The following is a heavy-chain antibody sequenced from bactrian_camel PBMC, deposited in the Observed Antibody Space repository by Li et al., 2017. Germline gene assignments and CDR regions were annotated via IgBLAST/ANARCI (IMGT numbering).Heavy chain of an antibody. V-gene: IGHV3S53*01. D-gene: IGHD6*01. CDR1: GITYSKYC. CDR2: TPTFGSA. CDR3: STEGSWYESVY. J-gene: IGHJ4*01. Sequence: QLVESGGGSVQSGGSLRLSCIASGITYSKYCTGWFRQAPGKEREGVATTPTFGSATYADSVKGRFTISKDSAKNTVYLQMNRLKSEDSALFYCSTEGSWYESVYWGQGTQVTVS.